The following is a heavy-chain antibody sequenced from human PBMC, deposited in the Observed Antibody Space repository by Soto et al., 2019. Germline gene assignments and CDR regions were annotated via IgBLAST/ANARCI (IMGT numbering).Heavy chain of an antibody. J-gene: IGHJ5*02. CDR3: AREGRYYASGRFWWFDP. CDR1: GGSFSDYY. D-gene: IGHD3-10*01. V-gene: IGHV4-34*01. Sequence: SETLSLTCAVYGGSFSDYYWSWIRQPPGKGLEWIGEINHSGSTNYNPSLKSRVTISVDTSKNQFSLKLSSVTAADTAVYYCAREGRYYASGRFWWFDPWGQGTLVTVS. CDR2: INHSGST.